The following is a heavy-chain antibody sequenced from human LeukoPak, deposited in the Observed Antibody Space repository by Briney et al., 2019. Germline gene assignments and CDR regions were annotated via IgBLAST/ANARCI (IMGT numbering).Heavy chain of an antibody. CDR2: ISLAGQT. J-gene: IGHJ4*02. Sequence: TSETLSLTCGVSGGSISGTNWWSWVRQPPGQGLEWIGEISLAGQTNYNPSLNGRVTMSLDKSSNQLSLHLTSVTAADTATYYCSRESGPFCPFGYWGQGNLVIVSS. V-gene: IGHV4/OR15-8*02. CDR1: GGSISGTNW. CDR3: SRESGPFCPFGY. D-gene: IGHD1-26*01.